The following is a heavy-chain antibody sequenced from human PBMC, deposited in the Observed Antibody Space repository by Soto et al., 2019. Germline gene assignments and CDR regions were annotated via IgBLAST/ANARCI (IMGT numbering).Heavy chain of an antibody. Sequence: PWGSLRLSCAASRFTFSSYAMSCVQQAPGKGLEWVSAISGSGGSTYYADSVKGRFTISRDNSKNTLYLQMNSLRAEDTAVYYCAKATIFGVVIMMDYYYMDVWGKGTTVTVSS. CDR3: AKATIFGVVIMMDYYYMDV. CDR1: RFTFSSYA. D-gene: IGHD3-3*01. V-gene: IGHV3-23*01. CDR2: ISGSGGST. J-gene: IGHJ6*03.